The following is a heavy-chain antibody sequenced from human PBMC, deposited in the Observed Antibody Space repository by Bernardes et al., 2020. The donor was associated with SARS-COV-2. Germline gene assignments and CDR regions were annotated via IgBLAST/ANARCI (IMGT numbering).Heavy chain of an antibody. CDR3: ASLSYTYAVDY. CDR1: SGSISDYY. Sequence: SETLSLTCTVSSGSISDYYWSWLRQPPGKGLEWIGYIYYTGSTTYSPSLKRRVTISVDTSKNQFSLKLSSVTAADTAVYYCASLSYTYAVDYWDQGTLVTVSS. J-gene: IGHJ4*02. V-gene: IGHV4-59*01. CDR2: IYYTGST. D-gene: IGHD5-18*01.